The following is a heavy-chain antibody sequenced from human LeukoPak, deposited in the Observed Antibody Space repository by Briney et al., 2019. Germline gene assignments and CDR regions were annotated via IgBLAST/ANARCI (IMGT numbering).Heavy chain of an antibody. CDR2: ISGSGGST. CDR3: AKDQTRNYYGSGSYDY. CDR1: GFTFSSYG. Sequence: GGSLRLSCAASGFTFSSYGMSWVRQAPGKGLEWVSAISGSGGSTYYADSVKGRFTISRDNSKNTLYLQMNILRAEDTAVYYCAKDQTRNYYGSGSYDYWGQGTLVTVSS. J-gene: IGHJ4*02. V-gene: IGHV3-23*01. D-gene: IGHD3-10*01.